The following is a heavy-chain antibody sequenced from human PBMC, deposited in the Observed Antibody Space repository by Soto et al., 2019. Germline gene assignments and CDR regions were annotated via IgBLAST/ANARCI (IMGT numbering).Heavy chain of an antibody. D-gene: IGHD5-12*01. CDR1: GDIFSGYS. V-gene: IGHV1-69*14. CDR3: ASDLGSGYDPGDY. J-gene: IGHJ4*02. CDR2: IIPIFGTT. Sequence: QVQLVQSGAEVKKPGSSVKVSCKTSGDIFSGYSISWVRQAPGQGLEWMGGIIPIFGTTNYAQRFHGRVTITADKSTSTVYMELYSLKSEDTAVYYCASDLGSGYDPGDYGGQGTLVTVSS.